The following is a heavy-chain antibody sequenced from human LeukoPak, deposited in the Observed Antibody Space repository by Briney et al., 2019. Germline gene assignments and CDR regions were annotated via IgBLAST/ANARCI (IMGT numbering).Heavy chain of an antibody. CDR1: GYTFTSYG. CDR2: IIPIFGTA. CDR3: ARAYYYYDSSGHFDY. D-gene: IGHD3-22*01. V-gene: IGHV1-69*13. Sequence: ASVKVSCKASGYTFTSYGISWVRRAPGQGLEWMGGIIPIFGTANYAQKFQGRVTITADESTSTAYMELSSLRSEDTAVYYCARAYYYYDSSGHFDYWGQGTLVTVSS. J-gene: IGHJ4*02.